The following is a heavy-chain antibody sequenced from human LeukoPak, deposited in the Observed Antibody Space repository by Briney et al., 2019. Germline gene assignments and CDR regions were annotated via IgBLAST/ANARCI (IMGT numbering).Heavy chain of an antibody. D-gene: IGHD6-19*01. J-gene: IGHJ4*02. CDR3: ARDRSSGWTDY. V-gene: IGHV4-39*07. Sequence: PSETLSLTCTVSGGSISSSSYSWGWIRQPPGKGLEWIGSIYYSGSTYYNPSLKSRVTISVDTSKNQFSLKLSSVTAADTAVYYCARDRSSGWTDYWGQGTLVTVSS. CDR1: GGSISSSSYS. CDR2: IYYSGST.